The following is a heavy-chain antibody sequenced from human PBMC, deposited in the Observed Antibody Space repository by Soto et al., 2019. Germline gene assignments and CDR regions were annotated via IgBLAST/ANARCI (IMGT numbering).Heavy chain of an antibody. Sequence: NPGGSLRLSCTASGIIFSNTWINWVRQAPGKGLEWVGRIKSNTDGGTTDYATPVKGRFALSRDDSQNTLYLQMTGLKAEDTAVYYCATDPPSNYYDNNGTMGNWGQGTLVTVSS. CDR3: ATDPPSNYYDNNGTMGN. CDR2: IKSNTDGGTT. V-gene: IGHV3-15*01. CDR1: GIIFSNTW. D-gene: IGHD3-22*01. J-gene: IGHJ4*02.